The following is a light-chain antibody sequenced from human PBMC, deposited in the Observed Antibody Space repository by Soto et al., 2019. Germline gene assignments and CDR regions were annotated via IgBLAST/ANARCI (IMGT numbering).Light chain of an antibody. Sequence: EIVMTQSPATLSVSPGERATLSCRASQSVSSNLAWYQQTPGQAPRLLIYGAFTRATGIPARFSGTGSGTEFTLTISSLQSEDFALYYCQQYNDWPLTFGQGTKVDIK. CDR3: QQYNDWPLT. CDR1: QSVSSN. V-gene: IGKV3-15*01. J-gene: IGKJ1*01. CDR2: GAF.